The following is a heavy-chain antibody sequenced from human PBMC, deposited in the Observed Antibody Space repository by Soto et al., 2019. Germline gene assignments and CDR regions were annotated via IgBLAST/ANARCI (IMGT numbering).Heavy chain of an antibody. D-gene: IGHD3-16*01. V-gene: IGHV1-69*01. CDR2: IMPIFGTA. Sequence: QVLLVQSGAEVKKPGSSVKVTCKASGGTFSSYTISWVRQAPGQGLEYMGGIMPIFGTATYTQSFQDRVTITADESTRKVYMEMRSLTSDDTAVYYCTRGVTANYMGGDAFEIWGQGTMVTVSS. CDR1: GGTFSSYT. CDR3: TRGVTANYMGGDAFEI. J-gene: IGHJ3*02.